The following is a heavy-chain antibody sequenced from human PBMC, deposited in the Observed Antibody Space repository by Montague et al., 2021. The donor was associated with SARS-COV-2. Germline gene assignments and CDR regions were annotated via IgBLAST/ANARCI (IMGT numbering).Heavy chain of an antibody. CDR3: AGHPSAYADCFDH. CDR1: DDSIRRTTYY. J-gene: IGHJ4*02. D-gene: IGHD2-21*01. V-gene: IGHV4-39*01. Sequence: SETLSLTCAVSDDSIRRTTYYWGWIRQPPGKGLEWIGSVNYGGGTYYNPSLKSRVTIYVDASKKQFALKLSSVTAADTAIYYCAGHPSAYADCFDHWGQGTLVTVSS. CDR2: VNYGGGT.